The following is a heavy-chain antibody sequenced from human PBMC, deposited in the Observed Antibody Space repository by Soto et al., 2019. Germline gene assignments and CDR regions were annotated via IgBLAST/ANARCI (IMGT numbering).Heavy chain of an antibody. Sequence: GGSLRLSCTASGFTFGDYAMSWFRQAPGKGLEWVGFIRSKAYGGTTEYAASVKGRLTISRDDSKSIAYLQMNSLKTEDTAVYYCTRGKAARGGVYYYYYYGMDVWGQGTTVTVSS. D-gene: IGHD6-6*01. CDR2: IRSKAYGGTT. V-gene: IGHV3-49*03. CDR1: GFTFGDYA. CDR3: TRGKAARGGVYYYYYYGMDV. J-gene: IGHJ6*02.